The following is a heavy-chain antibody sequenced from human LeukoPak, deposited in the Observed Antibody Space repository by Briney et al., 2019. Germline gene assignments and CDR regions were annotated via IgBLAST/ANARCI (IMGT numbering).Heavy chain of an antibody. CDR1: GFTFSSYA. CDR3: AKETGFCSGDSCSYYYYAMDV. D-gene: IGHD2-15*01. CDR2: ISGSGGST. Sequence: GGSLRLSCAASGFTFSSYAMSWVRQAPGKGLEWVSAISGSGGSTYYADSVKGRFTISRDNSKNTLYLQMNSLRAEDTAVYYCAKETGFCSGDSCSYYYYAMDVWGQGTTVTVSS. J-gene: IGHJ6*02. V-gene: IGHV3-23*01.